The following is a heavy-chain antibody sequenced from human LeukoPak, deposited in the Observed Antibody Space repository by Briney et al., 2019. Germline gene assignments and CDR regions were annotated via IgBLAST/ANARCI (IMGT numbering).Heavy chain of an antibody. D-gene: IGHD3-10*01. CDR3: ARGGGSGSYSNY. V-gene: IGHV3-48*02. CDR1: GFTFSSYS. Sequence: GGSLRLSCAASGFTFSSYSMNWVRQAPGKGLEWVSYISGSTSTIYYADSVKGRFTISRDNAKNSLYLQVNSLRDEDTAVYYCARGGGSGSYSNYWGQGTLVTVSS. J-gene: IGHJ4*02. CDR2: ISGSTSTI.